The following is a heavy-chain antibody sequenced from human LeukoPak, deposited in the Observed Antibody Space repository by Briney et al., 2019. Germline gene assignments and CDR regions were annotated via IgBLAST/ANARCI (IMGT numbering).Heavy chain of an antibody. CDR3: ARHSGSYFDS. CDR1: GYRFTSYW. V-gene: IGHV5-51*01. D-gene: IGHD1-26*01. CDR2: IYPYDSDA. J-gene: IGHJ4*02. Sequence: GESLKISCQGSGYRFTSYWILWVRQMPGKGLEWMGIIYPYDSDARYSPSFQGQVTMSVDKSINTVYLQWHSLRASDTAVYFCARHSGSYFDSWGQGSLVTVSS.